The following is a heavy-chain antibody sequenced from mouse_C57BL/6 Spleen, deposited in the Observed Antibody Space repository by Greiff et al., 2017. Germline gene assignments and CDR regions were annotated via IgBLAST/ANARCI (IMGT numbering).Heavy chain of an antibody. V-gene: IGHV1-80*01. CDR1: GYAFSSYW. CDR3: ARDREGIYYGNFSWFAY. CDR2: IYPGDGDT. J-gene: IGHJ3*01. D-gene: IGHD2-1*01. Sequence: VQLQQSGAELVKPGASVKISCKASGYAFSSYWMNWVKQRPGKGLEWIGQIYPGDGDTNYNGKFKGKATLTADKSSSTAYMQLSSLTSEDSAVYFCARDREGIYYGNFSWFAYWGQGTLVTVSA.